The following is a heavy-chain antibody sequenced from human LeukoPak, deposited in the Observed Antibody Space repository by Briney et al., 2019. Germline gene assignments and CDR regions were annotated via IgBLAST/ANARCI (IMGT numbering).Heavy chain of an antibody. CDR2: MKEDGSEM. CDR3: ARESLRYYHDTSGSRYYFDF. CDR1: GFTFNAYW. J-gene: IGHJ4*02. V-gene: IGHV3-7*01. D-gene: IGHD3-22*01. Sequence: GGSLSLSCEASGFTFNAYWMDWVRQAPGKGLEWVATMKEDGSEMYYVDSVKGRFTISRDNAKNLLYLQLDSLRVEDTAVYYCARESLRYYHDTSGSRYYFDFWGQGTLVTVSS.